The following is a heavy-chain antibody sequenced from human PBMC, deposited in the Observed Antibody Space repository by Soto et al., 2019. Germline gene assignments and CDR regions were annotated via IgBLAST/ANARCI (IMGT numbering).Heavy chain of an antibody. D-gene: IGHD3-3*01. V-gene: IGHV3-48*03. J-gene: IGHJ6*02. Sequence: EVQLVESGGGLVQPGGSLRLSCAASGFTFSSYEMNWVRQAPGKGLEWVSYISSSGSTIYYADSVKGRFTISRDNAKNSLYRQMNSLRAEDKAVYYCARDVGGSGSYYYYYGMDVSGQGSTVTVTS. CDR2: ISSSGSTI. CDR3: ARDVGGSGSYYYYYGMDV. CDR1: GFTFSSYE.